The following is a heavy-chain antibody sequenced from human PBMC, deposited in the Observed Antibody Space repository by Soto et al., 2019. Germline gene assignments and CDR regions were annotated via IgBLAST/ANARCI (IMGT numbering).Heavy chain of an antibody. Sequence: ASVKVSCKVSGDTFSTYSISWVRQAPGQGLEWLGGIIPILGTPSYAQRFQDRVTVTADKSTSTAYMEGSSLRSEDTAVYYCARERSRYDRSGYYRPDYWGQGTLVTVSS. D-gene: IGHD3-22*01. CDR3: ARERSRYDRSGYYRPDY. CDR2: IIPILGTP. J-gene: IGHJ4*02. CDR1: GDTFSTYS. V-gene: IGHV1-69*08.